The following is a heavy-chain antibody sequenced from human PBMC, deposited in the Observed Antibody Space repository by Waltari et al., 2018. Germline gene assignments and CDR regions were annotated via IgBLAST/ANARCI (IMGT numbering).Heavy chain of an antibody. D-gene: IGHD2-2*01. V-gene: IGHV1-69*12. J-gene: IGHJ6*02. CDR2: IIPVFGTA. CDR1: GGSFSSYS. Sequence: QVQLVQSGAEVKKPGSSVKVSCKAFGGSFSSYSINWVRQAPGQGLEWMGGIIPVFGTANYAQKFQDRLAITADESTSTAYMELSSLRSEDTAAYYCTTSSYCGTTTCYQYYGMDVWGQGPIGHRLL. CDR3: TTSSYCGTTTCYQYYGMDV.